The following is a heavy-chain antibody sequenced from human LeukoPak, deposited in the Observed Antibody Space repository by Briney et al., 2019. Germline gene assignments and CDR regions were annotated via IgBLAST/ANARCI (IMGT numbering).Heavy chain of an antibody. CDR2: IYYSGST. D-gene: IGHD3-22*01. V-gene: IGHV4-31*03. J-gene: IGHJ6*03. CDR3: ASSIYDSRVYYMDV. Sequence: PSETLSLTCTVSGGSISSGGYYWSWICQHPGKGLEWIGYIYYSGSTYYNPSLKSRVTISVDTSKNQFSLKLSSVTAADTAVYYCASSIYDSRVYYMDVWGKGTTVTVSS. CDR1: GGSISSGGYY.